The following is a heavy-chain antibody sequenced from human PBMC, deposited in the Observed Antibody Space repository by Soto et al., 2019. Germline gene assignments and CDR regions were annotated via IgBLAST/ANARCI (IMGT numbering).Heavy chain of an antibody. J-gene: IGHJ3*02. CDR2: IYYSGST. D-gene: IGHD6-19*01. CDR3: ARPYSSGWYAAFDI. V-gene: IGHV4-59*08. CDR1: GGSISTYY. Sequence: QVQLQESGPGLLKPSETLSLTCTVSGGSISTYYWSWVRQPPGKGLEWIGYIYYSGSTNYNPSLKGRVSIAVDTSNNHFSLKLSSVTAADTAVYYCARPYSSGWYAAFDIWGQGTMVTVSS.